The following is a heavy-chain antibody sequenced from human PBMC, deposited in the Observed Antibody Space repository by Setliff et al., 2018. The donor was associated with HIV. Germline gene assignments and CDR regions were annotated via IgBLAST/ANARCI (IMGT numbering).Heavy chain of an antibody. CDR3: ARDQRLPGVQPPYWYFDL. D-gene: IGHD6-25*01. J-gene: IGHJ2*01. CDR2: IYYTENT. V-gene: IGHV4-39*02. Sequence: PSETLSLTCTVSGGSITNSNYYWGWFRQPPGKGLEWIGAIYYTENTYYNPSLKSRVTMSVDTSKNQFSLKLRSVTAADTGVYYCARDQRLPGVQPPYWYFDLWGRGTMVTVSS. CDR1: GGSITNSNYY.